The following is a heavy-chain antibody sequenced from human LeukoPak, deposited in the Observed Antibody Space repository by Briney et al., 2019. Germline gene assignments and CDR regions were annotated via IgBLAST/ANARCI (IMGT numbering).Heavy chain of an antibody. Sequence: SETLSLTCTVSGGCISSYYWSWIRQHPGKGLEWIGYLYYSGSTNHNPSLKSRVTISVDTSKNQFSLKLSSVTAADTAVYYCARVGVREGGYQGGSRKYFDLWGRGTLVTVSS. CDR1: GGCISSYY. D-gene: IGHD5-12*01. V-gene: IGHV4-59*01. J-gene: IGHJ2*01. CDR3: ARVGVREGGYQGGSRKYFDL. CDR2: LYYSGST.